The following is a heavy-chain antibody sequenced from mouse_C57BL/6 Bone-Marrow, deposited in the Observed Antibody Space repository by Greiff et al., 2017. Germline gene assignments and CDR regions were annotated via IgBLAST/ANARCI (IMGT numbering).Heavy chain of an antibody. CDR3: ARRKVYYDYYFDY. D-gene: IGHD2-4*01. CDR1: GYTFTSYW. CDR2: IYPGSGST. J-gene: IGHJ2*01. V-gene: IGHV1-55*01. Sequence: VKLQESGAELVKPGASVKMSCKASGYTFTSYWITWVKQRPGQGLEWIGDIYPGSGSTNYNEKFKSKATLTVDTSSSTAYMQLSSLTSEDSAVYYCARRKVYYDYYFDYWGQGTTLTVSS.